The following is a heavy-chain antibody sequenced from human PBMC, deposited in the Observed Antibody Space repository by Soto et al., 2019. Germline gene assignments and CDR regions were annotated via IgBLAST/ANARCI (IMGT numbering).Heavy chain of an antibody. V-gene: IGHV3-23*01. Sequence: EVQLLESGGGLVQPGGSLRLSCAASGFTFSSYAMSWVRQAPGKGLEWVSAISGSGGSTYYADSVKGRFAISRDNSKNTLYLQMNSLRADDTAVYYCAKDLGGGSYYSWDYWGQGTLVTVSS. J-gene: IGHJ4*02. CDR3: AKDLGGGSYYSWDY. D-gene: IGHD1-26*01. CDR1: GFTFSSYA. CDR2: ISGSGGST.